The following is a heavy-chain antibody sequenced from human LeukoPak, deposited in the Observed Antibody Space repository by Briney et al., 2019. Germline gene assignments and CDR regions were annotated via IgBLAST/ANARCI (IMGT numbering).Heavy chain of an antibody. CDR2: IRSKGYGGTA. CDR3: TREIRYFDWFQADY. J-gene: IGHJ4*02. Sequence: GGSLRLSCTTSGFTFGDYSMSWFRQAPGKGLEWVGFIRSKGYGGTAEYAASVKGRFTISRDDSNSIAYLQMDSLETEDTAVYYCTREIRYFDWFQADYWGQGTLVTVSS. CDR1: GFTFGDYS. D-gene: IGHD3-9*01. V-gene: IGHV3-49*03.